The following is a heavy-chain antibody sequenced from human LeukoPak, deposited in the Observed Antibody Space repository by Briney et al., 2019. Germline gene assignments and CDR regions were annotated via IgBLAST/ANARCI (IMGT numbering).Heavy chain of an antibody. J-gene: IGHJ4*02. D-gene: IGHD3-22*01. CDR3: ARHAYHDDNSGYYFAY. CDR1: AYTSTGYY. CDR2: INPNSGGT. V-gene: IGHV1-2*02. Sequence: ASVKVSRKASAYTSTGYYMHWVRQAPGQGLEWMGWINPNSGGTNYAQKFQGRVTMTRDTSISTAYLQWSSLKASDTAMYYCARHAYHDDNSGYYFAYWGQGTLVTVSS.